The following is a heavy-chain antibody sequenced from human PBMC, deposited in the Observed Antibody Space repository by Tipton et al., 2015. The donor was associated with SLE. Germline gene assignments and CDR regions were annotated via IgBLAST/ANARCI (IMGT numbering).Heavy chain of an antibody. Sequence: QVQLVQSGAEVKKPGASVKVSCKASGYTFTSYYMHWVRQAPGQGLEWMGIINPSGGSTSCAQKFQGRVTMSRDTSTSTVYMELSSLRSEDTAVYYCAGGFAGPGELSPKYFDYWGQGTLVTVSS. CDR2: INPSGGST. CDR1: GYTFTSYY. J-gene: IGHJ4*02. CDR3: AGGFAGPGELSPKYFDY. D-gene: IGHD3-16*02. V-gene: IGHV1-46*01.